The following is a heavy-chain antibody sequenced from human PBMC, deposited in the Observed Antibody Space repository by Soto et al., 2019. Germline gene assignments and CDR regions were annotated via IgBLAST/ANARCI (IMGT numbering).Heavy chain of an antibody. Sequence: GASVKVSCKASGGTFSSYAISWVRQAPGQGLEWMGGITPIFGTANYAQKFQGRVTITADESTSTAYMELSSLRSEDTAVYYCARGVVGYCSSTSCYTPYYYGMDVWGQGTTVTVSS. D-gene: IGHD2-2*02. J-gene: IGHJ6*02. CDR2: ITPIFGTA. CDR1: GGTFSSYA. V-gene: IGHV1-69*13. CDR3: ARGVVGYCSSTSCYTPYYYGMDV.